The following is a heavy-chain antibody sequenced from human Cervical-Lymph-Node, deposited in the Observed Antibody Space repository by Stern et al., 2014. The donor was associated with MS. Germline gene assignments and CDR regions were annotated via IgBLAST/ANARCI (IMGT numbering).Heavy chain of an antibody. J-gene: IGHJ4*02. CDR1: GVSISSSMW. CDR2: FYHSGTT. V-gene: IGHV4-4*02. CDR3: ARGGSGWYTFPYYFDY. Sequence: VQLVESGPGLVKPSGTLSLTCAVSGVSISSSMWWGWVRQPPGKGLEWIGGFYHSGTTNYNPSLTRRVTISFDKSKNQFSLTLSSVTAADTAVYYCARGGSGWYTFPYYFDYWGQGTLVTVSS. D-gene: IGHD6-19*01.